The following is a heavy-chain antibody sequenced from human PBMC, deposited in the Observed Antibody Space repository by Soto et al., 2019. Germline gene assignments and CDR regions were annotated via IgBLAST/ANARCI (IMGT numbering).Heavy chain of an antibody. CDR2: ISYDGSNK. CDR3: AKDATKLELRTLYYYYYMDV. Sequence: GGSLRLSCAASGFTFSSYCMHWVRQAPGKGLEWVAVISYDGSNKYYADSVKGRFTISRDNSKNTLYLQMNSLRAEDTAVYYCAKDATKLELRTLYYYYYMDVWGKGTTVTVSS. J-gene: IGHJ6*03. V-gene: IGHV3-30*18. D-gene: IGHD1-7*01. CDR1: GFTFSSYC.